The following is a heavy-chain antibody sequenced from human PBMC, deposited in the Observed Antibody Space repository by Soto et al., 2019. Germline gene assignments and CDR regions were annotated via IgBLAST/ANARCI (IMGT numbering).Heavy chain of an antibody. Sequence: EVQLVESGGGLVKPGGSLRLSCAASGFTFSSYSMNWVRQAPGKGLEWVSSISSSSGYIYYANSVKGRFTISRDNAKNSLYLQMNSLRAEDTAVYYCARDHTGYYDSSGYLDWGQGTLVTVSS. CDR1: GFTFSSYS. CDR3: ARDHTGYYDSSGYLD. CDR2: ISSSSGYI. J-gene: IGHJ4*02. D-gene: IGHD3-22*01. V-gene: IGHV3-21*01.